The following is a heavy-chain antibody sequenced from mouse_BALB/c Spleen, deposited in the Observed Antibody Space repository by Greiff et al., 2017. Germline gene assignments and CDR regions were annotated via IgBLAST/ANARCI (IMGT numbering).Heavy chain of an antibody. CDR3: ARRVQGPMDY. J-gene: IGHJ4*01. V-gene: IGHV14-3*02. Sequence: VQLKESGAELVKPGASVKLSCTASGFNIKDTYMHWVKQRPEQGLEWIGRIDPANGNTKYDPKFQGKATITADTSSNTAYLQLSSLTSEDTAVYYCARRVQGPMDYWGQGTSVTVSS. CDR1: GFNIKDTY. CDR2: IDPANGNT. D-gene: IGHD3-3*01.